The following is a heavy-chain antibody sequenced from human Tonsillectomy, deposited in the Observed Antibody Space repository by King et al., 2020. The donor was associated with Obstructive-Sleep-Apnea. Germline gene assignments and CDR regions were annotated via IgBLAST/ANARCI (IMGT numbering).Heavy chain of an antibody. CDR3: ASVLSTTGTTIYYYGMDV. J-gene: IGHJ6*02. Sequence: VQLQQWGAGLLKPSETLSLTCAVYGGSFSGYYWSWIRQPPGKGLEWIGEINHSGSTNYNPSLKIRVTISVDTSKNQFSLKLSSVTVADTAVYYCASVLSTTGTTIYYYGMDVWGQGTTVTVSS. V-gene: IGHV4-34*01. D-gene: IGHD1-1*01. CDR2: INHSGST. CDR1: GGSFSGYY.